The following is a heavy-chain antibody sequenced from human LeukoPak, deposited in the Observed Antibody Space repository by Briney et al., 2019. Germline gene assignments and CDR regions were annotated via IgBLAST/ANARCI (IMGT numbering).Heavy chain of an antibody. D-gene: IGHD2-21*01. CDR2: ISSSRSTR. CDR3: ARIIPPYDAFDL. CDR1: GFTFSSYE. V-gene: IGHV3-48*03. J-gene: IGHJ3*01. Sequence: GGSLRLSCAASGFTFSSYEMNWVRQAPGKGLEWVSYISSSRSTRYYADPVKGRFSISRDNAKNSLDLQMSSLRAEDTAIYYCARIIPPYDAFDLWGQGTWVTVSS.